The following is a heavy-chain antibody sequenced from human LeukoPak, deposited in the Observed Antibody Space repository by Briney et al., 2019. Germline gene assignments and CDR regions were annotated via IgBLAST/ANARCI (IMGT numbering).Heavy chain of an antibody. Sequence: ASVKVSCKVSGSTVTDLSIHWVRQARGEGLQWMGSFDLEDGETFYEENFEGRVTMTEDSSTDTAYMELSSLRTDDTAMYYCASQQGGSFAFDDWGQGTLVTVSS. CDR1: GSTVTDLS. V-gene: IGHV1-24*01. D-gene: IGHD1-26*01. CDR2: FDLEDGET. CDR3: ASQQGGSFAFDD. J-gene: IGHJ4*02.